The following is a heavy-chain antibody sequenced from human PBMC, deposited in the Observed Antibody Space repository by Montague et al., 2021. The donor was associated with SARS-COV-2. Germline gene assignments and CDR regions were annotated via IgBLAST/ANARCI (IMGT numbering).Heavy chain of an antibody. CDR3: ARAGDSAHFYFDS. V-gene: IGHV3-23*03. J-gene: IGHJ4*02. CDR2: IYSGGSDS. Sequence: SLRLSCAASGFTFNYYVMSWVRQAPGKGLEWVSVIYSGGSDSYLADSVKGRFTVSRDNSKSTHYLHMHSLGVDDTAVYYCARAGDSAHFYFDSWGQGTLVTVSS. CDR1: GFTFNYYV. D-gene: IGHD1-26*01.